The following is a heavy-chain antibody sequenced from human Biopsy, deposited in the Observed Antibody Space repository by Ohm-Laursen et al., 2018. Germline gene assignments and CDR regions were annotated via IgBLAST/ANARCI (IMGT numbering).Heavy chain of an antibody. CDR2: MIPSSGKT. V-gene: IGHV1-8*01. D-gene: IGHD6-6*01. Sequence: VSSVKVSCKASGYSFSTYDVNWVRRAQGQGLEWMGWMIPSSGKTGYAQRFQGRVTLTMNTSISTAYMELSGLRSEDTAVYFCARGYSRRVSIFEASIYWFDTWGQGTLVTVSS. J-gene: IGHJ5*02. CDR1: GYSFSTYD. CDR3: ARGYSRRVSIFEASIYWFDT.